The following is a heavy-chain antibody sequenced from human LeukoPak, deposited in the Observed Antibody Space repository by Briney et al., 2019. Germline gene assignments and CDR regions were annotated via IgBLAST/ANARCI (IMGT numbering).Heavy chain of an antibody. CDR2: IIPIFGTA. D-gene: IGHD6-13*01. CDR1: GGTFSSYA. CDR3: ARVEMSSSWYYFDY. V-gene: IGHV1-69*05. J-gene: IGHJ4*02. Sequence: ASVKVSCKASGGTFSSYAISWVRQALGQGLGWMGGIIPIFGTANYAQKFQGRVTITTDESTSTAYMELSSLRSEDTAVYYCARVEMSSSWYYFDYWGQGTLVTVSS.